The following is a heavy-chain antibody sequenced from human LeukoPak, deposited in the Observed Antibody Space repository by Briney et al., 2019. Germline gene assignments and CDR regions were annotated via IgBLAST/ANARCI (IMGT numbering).Heavy chain of an antibody. D-gene: IGHD4-17*01. V-gene: IGHV1-18*01. J-gene: IGHJ5*02. Sequence: ASVKVSCKASGYTFTSYGISWVRPAPGQGLEWMGRISAYNGNTNYAHKFQGRVTMTTDTSTSTAYMELRSLRSDDTAVYYCARSTVTTFGVDWFDPWGQGTLVTVSS. CDR1: GYTFTSYG. CDR2: ISAYNGNT. CDR3: ARSTVTTFGVDWFDP.